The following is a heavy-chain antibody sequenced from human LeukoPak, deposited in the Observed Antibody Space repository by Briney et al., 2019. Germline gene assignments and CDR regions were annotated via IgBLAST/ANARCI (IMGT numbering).Heavy chain of an antibody. CDR2: ISSSGSTI. Sequence: PGGSLRLSCAASGFTFSDYYMSWIRQAPGKGLEWVSYISSSGSTIYYADSVKGRFTISRDNAKNSLYLQMNSLRAEDTAVYYCARDSYYYDSSGCYHDAFDIWGQGTMVTVSS. J-gene: IGHJ3*02. D-gene: IGHD3-22*01. CDR3: ARDSYYYDSSGCYHDAFDI. CDR1: GFTFSDYY. V-gene: IGHV3-11*01.